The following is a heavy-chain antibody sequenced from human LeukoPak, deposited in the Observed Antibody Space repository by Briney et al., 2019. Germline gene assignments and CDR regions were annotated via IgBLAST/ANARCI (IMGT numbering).Heavy chain of an antibody. CDR1: GYSFTNYW. CDR2: IYPGDSDT. V-gene: IGHV5-51*01. Sequence: GESLKISCKGSGYSFTNYWIGWVRQMPGKGLEWMGIIYPGDSDTRYSPSFQGQVTISADKSISTAYLQWSSLKASDTAMYYCARTPQWLVYYFDYWGQGTLVTVSS. D-gene: IGHD6-19*01. J-gene: IGHJ4*02. CDR3: ARTPQWLVYYFDY.